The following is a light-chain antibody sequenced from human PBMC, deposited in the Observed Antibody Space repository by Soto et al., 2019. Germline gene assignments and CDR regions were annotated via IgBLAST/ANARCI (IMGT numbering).Light chain of an antibody. CDR1: SSDIGGYDY. V-gene: IGLV2-14*01. Sequence: QSALTQPASVSGSPGQSITLSCTGTSSDIGGYDYVSWYQGHPGKAPKLIIYDVNNRPSGVSNRFSGSKSGNTASLTISGLQAEDEADYYCTSYASGSSHVVFGGGTQLTVL. J-gene: IGLJ2*01. CDR2: DVN. CDR3: TSYASGSSHVV.